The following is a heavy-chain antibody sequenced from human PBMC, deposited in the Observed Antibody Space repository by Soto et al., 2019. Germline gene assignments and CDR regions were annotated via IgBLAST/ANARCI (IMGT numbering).Heavy chain of an antibody. CDR1: GGSFSGYY. CDR2: INHSGST. J-gene: IGHJ5*02. V-gene: IGHV4-34*01. D-gene: IGHD2-2*01. CDR3: ARGRGVVVPAAILNWFDP. Sequence: SETLCLTCAVFGGSFSGYYWSCIRQPPGKGLEWIGEINHSGSTNYNPSLKSRVTISVDTSKNQFSLKLSSVTAADTAVYYCARGRGVVVPAAILNWFDPWGQGTLVTVSS.